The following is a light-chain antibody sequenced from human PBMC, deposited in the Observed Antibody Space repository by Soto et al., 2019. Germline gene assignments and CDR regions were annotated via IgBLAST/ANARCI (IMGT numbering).Light chain of an antibody. CDR1: SSDIGGYNF. Sequence: QSALTQPPSASGSPAQSVTISCTGTSSDIGGYNFVSWYQQHPGKAPKLIIYEVYKRPSGVPDRFSGSKSSNTASLTVSGIQAEDEADYYCSSHGGSNNTYAFGTGTKLTVL. CDR3: SSHGGSNNTYA. J-gene: IGLJ1*01. V-gene: IGLV2-8*01. CDR2: EVY.